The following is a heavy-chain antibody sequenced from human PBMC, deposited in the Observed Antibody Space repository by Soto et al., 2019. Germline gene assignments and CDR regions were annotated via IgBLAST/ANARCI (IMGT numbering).Heavy chain of an antibody. D-gene: IGHD2-2*02. CDR2: ISAYNGNT. J-gene: IGHJ6*02. V-gene: IGHV1-18*04. Sequence: GASVKVSCKASGYTFTSYGISWVRQAPGQGLEWMGWISAYNGNTNYAQKLQGRVTMTTDTSTSTAYMELRSLRSDDTAVYCCARDRDIVVVPAAISNYYCGMDVWGQGTTVTVSS. CDR1: GYTFTSYG. CDR3: ARDRDIVVVPAAISNYYCGMDV.